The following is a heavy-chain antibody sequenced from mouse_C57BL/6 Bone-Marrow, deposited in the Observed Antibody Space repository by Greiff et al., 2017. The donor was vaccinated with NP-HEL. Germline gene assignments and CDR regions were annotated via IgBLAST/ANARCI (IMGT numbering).Heavy chain of an antibody. Sequence: VKLMESGAELVRPGASVTLSCKASGYTFTDYEMHWVKQTPVHGLEWIGAIDPETGGTAYNQKFKGKAILTADKSSSTAYMELRSLTSEDSAVYYCTRGGSSGPFDSWGQGTTLTVSS. D-gene: IGHD3-2*02. J-gene: IGHJ2*01. CDR3: TRGGSSGPFDS. V-gene: IGHV1-15*01. CDR1: GYTFTDYE. CDR2: IDPETGGT.